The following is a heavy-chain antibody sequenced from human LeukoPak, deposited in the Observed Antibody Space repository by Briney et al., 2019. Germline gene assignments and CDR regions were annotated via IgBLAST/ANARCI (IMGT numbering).Heavy chain of an antibody. Sequence: PGGSLRLSCAASGFTFRSYAMSWVRLAPGKGLEWVSGISGSGGTTHYADSVKGRFTISRDNSNNTLYLQMNSLRAEDTAVYYCAKDSHDSSGYSYYFDSWGQGTLVTVSS. J-gene: IGHJ4*02. D-gene: IGHD3-22*01. V-gene: IGHV3-23*01. CDR2: ISGSGGTT. CDR1: GFTFRSYA. CDR3: AKDSHDSSGYSYYFDS.